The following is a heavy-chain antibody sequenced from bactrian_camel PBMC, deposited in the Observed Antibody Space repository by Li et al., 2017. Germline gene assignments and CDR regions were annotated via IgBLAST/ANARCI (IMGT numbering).Heavy chain of an antibody. D-gene: IGHD3*01. Sequence: VQLVESGGGLVQPGGSLRLSCVVSGFTFSTTHMSWVPQPPGKGVEWLGGVNPDGGTNYGDSVKGRFTISRDNHENTLYLQLDSLKTEDTGTYYCAKGRNGYGYDSNYSQRGQGTQVTVS. CDR2: VNPDGGT. V-gene: IGHV3S1*01. J-gene: IGHJ4*01. CDR1: GFTFSTTH. CDR3: AKGRNGYGYDSNYSQ.